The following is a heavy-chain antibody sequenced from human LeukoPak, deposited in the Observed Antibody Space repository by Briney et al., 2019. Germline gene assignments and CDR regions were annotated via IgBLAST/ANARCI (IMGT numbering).Heavy chain of an antibody. CDR2: ISSSGEST. CDR1: GFTFSSYF. J-gene: IGHJ4*02. V-gene: IGHV3-23*01. Sequence: GRSLRPSCAASGFTFSSYFMTRVRQAPRKWLEWVSSISSSGESTYYADSVKGRFTISRDNSKNTLYLQVNSLRAEDTAVYYCAKGKGGTYVYWGQGTLVSVSS. CDR3: AKGKGGTYVY. D-gene: IGHD3-10*02.